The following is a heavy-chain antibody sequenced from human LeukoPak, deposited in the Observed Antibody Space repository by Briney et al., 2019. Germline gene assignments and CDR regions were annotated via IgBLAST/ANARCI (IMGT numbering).Heavy chain of an antibody. Sequence: SVKVSCKASGGTFSSYAISWVRQAPGQGLEWMGGIIPIFGTANYAQKFQGRVTITADESTSTASMELSSLRSEDTAVYYCARGGTFGGVIPTRFDYWGQGTLVTVSS. CDR1: GGTFSSYA. V-gene: IGHV1-69*13. J-gene: IGHJ4*02. CDR2: IIPIFGTA. CDR3: ARGGTFGGVIPTRFDY. D-gene: IGHD3-16*02.